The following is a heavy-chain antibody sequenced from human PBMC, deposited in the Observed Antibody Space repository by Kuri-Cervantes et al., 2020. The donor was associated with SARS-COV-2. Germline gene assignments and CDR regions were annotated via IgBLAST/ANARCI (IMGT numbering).Heavy chain of an antibody. V-gene: IGHV3-30*02. Sequence: GGSLRLSCAASGFTFSSYGMHWVRQAPGKGLEWVTFILHDGSNRYYADSVKGRFTISRDNSKNTLYLQMNSLRAEDTAVYYCARVRGGSYYGPFDYWGQGTLVTVSS. CDR1: GFTFSSYG. CDR3: ARVRGGSYYGPFDY. J-gene: IGHJ4*02. CDR2: ILHDGSNR. D-gene: IGHD1-26*01.